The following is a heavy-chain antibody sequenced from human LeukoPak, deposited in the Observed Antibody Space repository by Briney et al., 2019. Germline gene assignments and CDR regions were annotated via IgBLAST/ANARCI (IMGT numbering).Heavy chain of an antibody. CDR2: VSAYNGKT. CDR1: GYTFTTSY. Sequence: ASVKVSCKASGYTFTTSYINWVRQAPGQGLEWMGWVSAYNGKTSYAQKFQGRVTMITDSSTSTAYLDLTSLRSDDTAVYYCARGGTYYPCIDFWGQGTLVTVSS. CDR3: ARGGTYYPCIDF. D-gene: IGHD1-26*01. J-gene: IGHJ4*02. V-gene: IGHV1-18*01.